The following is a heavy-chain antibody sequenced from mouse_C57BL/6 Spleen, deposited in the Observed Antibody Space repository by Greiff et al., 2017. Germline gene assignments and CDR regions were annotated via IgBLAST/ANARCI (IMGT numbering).Heavy chain of an antibody. CDR1: GYTFTSYW. CDR3: ARGDNNYPYYFDY. Sequence: QVQLQQPGAELVRPGSSVKLSCKASGYTFTSYWMHWVKQRPIQGLEWIGNIDPSNSETHYNQKFKDKATLTVDKSSSKAYMQLSMLTSKDSAVYYCARGDNNYPYYFDYWGQGTTLTVSS. CDR2: IDPSNSET. V-gene: IGHV1-52*01. D-gene: IGHD2-5*01. J-gene: IGHJ2*01.